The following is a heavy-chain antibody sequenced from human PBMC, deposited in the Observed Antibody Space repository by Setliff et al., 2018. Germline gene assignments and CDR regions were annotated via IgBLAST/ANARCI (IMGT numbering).Heavy chain of an antibody. CDR2: ISAYTGRA. CDR1: GGSIRSGNDL. J-gene: IGHJ3*02. V-gene: IGHV4-30-4*02. CDR3: AREVIDPVSSDAFDI. D-gene: IGHD4-4*01. Sequence: PSDTLSLTCTVSGGSIRSGNDLWSWLRQSPGKGLEWIAYISAYTGRAYYNPSLQSRAALSADTSKSQFSLRLTSVTAADTAVYYCAREVIDPVSSDAFDIWGQGRMVTVSS.